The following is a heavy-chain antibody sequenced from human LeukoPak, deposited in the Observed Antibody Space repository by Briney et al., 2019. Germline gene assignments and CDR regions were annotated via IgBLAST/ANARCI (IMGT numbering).Heavy chain of an antibody. CDR1: GFTFSSYS. D-gene: IGHD4-17*01. CDR2: ISSSSSYI. Sequence: PGGSLRLSCAASGFTFSSYSMNWVRQAPGKGLEWVSSISSSSSYIYYADSVKGRFTISRDNAKSSLYLQMNSLRAEDTAVYYCARDTSGGDYLFDYWGQGTLVTVSS. CDR3: ARDTSGGDYLFDY. V-gene: IGHV3-21*01. J-gene: IGHJ4*02.